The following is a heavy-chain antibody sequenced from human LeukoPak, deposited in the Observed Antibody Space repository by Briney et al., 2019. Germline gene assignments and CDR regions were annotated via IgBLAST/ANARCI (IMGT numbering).Heavy chain of an antibody. D-gene: IGHD2-2*01. CDR2: TYYGGNT. V-gene: IGHV4-39*01. CDR1: GGSVSSSSYY. Sequence: SETLSLTCTVSGGSVSSSSYYWGWIRQPPGKGLECIATTYYGGNTYYNPSLKSRVTISVDTSKNQFSLKLSSVTATDTAVYYCARRGYCSSTSCYEYWFDPWGQGTLVTVSS. CDR3: ARRGYCSSTSCYEYWFDP. J-gene: IGHJ5*02.